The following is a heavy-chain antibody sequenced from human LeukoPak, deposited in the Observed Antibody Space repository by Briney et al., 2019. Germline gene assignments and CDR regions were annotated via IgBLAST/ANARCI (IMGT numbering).Heavy chain of an antibody. CDR1: GGSISSGDYY. J-gene: IGHJ6*02. CDR3: ARDRRRSVYGMDV. CDR2: IYYSGST. V-gene: IGHV4-30-4*01. Sequence: SETLSLTCTVSGGSISSGDYYWSWIRQPPGKGLEWIGYIYYSGSTYYNPSLKSRVTISVDTSKNQFSLKLSSVTAADTAVYYCARDRRRSVYGMDVWGQGTTVTVSS.